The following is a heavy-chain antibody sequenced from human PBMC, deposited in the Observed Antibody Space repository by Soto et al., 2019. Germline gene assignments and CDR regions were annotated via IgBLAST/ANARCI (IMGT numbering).Heavy chain of an antibody. CDR2: ISYDATNK. V-gene: IGHV3-30*03. CDR1: GFTFSTYG. D-gene: IGHD2-2*03. J-gene: IGHJ5*02. Sequence: GGSLRLSCAASGFTFSTYGMHWVRQVPGNGLECVAVISYDATNKYYADSVKGRFTISRDNSKNTLYLQMNSLRAEDTAGYYCARDGYDTYWFATWGQGALVTVSS. CDR3: ARDGYDTYWFAT.